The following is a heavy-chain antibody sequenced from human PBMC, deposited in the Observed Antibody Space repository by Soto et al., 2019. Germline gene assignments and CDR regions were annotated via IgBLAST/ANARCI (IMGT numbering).Heavy chain of an antibody. CDR2: IYSGGST. CDR1: GFTVSSNY. Sequence: PGGSLRLSCAASGFTVSSNYMSWVRQAPGKGLEWVSVIYSGGSTYYADSVKGRFTISRDNSKNTLYLQMNSLRAEDTAVYYCARGGNWHYGGVVAFDIWGQGTMVTVSS. D-gene: IGHD1-7*01. J-gene: IGHJ3*02. CDR3: ARGGNWHYGGVVAFDI. V-gene: IGHV3-53*01.